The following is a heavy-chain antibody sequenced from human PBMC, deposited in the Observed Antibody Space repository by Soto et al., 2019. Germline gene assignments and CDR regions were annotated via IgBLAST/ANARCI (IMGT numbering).Heavy chain of an antibody. D-gene: IGHD3-22*01. Sequence: SETLSLTCIVSGGSVGSGAYYWSWIRQPPGNALEWIGYIQYSGDTNYNSSLKSRVTISVDMSRNRFSLKLTSVTAADTAFYYCARHDYSDRAFDLWGQGTMVTV. CDR2: IQYSGDT. CDR3: ARHDYSDRAFDL. CDR1: GGSVGSGAYY. V-gene: IGHV4-61*08. J-gene: IGHJ3*01.